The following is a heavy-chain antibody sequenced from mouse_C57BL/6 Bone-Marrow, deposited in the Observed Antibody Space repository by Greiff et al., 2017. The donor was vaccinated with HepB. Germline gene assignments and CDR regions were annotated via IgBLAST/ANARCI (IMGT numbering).Heavy chain of an antibody. CDR3: ATQGFYYGSSLYAMDY. D-gene: IGHD1-1*01. J-gene: IGHJ4*01. V-gene: IGHV1-52*01. CDR1: GYTFTSYW. CDR2: IDPSDSET. Sequence: VQLQQPGAELVRPGSSVKLSCKASGYTFTSYWMHWVKQRPIQGLEWIGNIDPSDSETHYNQKFKDKATLTVDKSSSTAYMQLSSLTSEDSAVYYCATQGFYYGSSLYAMDYWGQGTSVTVSS.